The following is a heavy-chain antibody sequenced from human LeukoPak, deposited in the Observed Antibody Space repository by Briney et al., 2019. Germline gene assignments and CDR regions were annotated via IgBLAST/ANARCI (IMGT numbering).Heavy chain of an antibody. V-gene: IGHV1-46*01. CDR3: ARPYCSSTSCKRGGHLFY. CDR2: INPSGGST. D-gene: IGHD2-2*01. Sequence: ASVKVSCKASGYTFTSYYMHWVRQAPGQGLEWMGIINPSGGSTSYAQKFQGRVTMTRDTSTSTVYMELSGLRSEDTAVYYCARPYCSSTSCKRGGHLFYWGQGTLVTVSS. CDR1: GYTFTSYY. J-gene: IGHJ4*02.